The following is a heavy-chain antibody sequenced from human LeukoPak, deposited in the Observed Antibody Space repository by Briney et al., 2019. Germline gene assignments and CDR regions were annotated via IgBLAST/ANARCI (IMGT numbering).Heavy chain of an antibody. CDR3: AAYAVPGDYYYMDV. Sequence: GASVKVSCKASGFTFTSSAVQWVRQARGQRLEWIGWIVVGSGNTNYAQKFQERVTITRDMSTSTAYMELSSLRSEDTAVYYCAAYAVPGDYYYMDVWGKGTTVTVSS. J-gene: IGHJ6*03. CDR2: IVVGSGNT. V-gene: IGHV1-58*01. CDR1: GFTFTSSA. D-gene: IGHD2-2*01.